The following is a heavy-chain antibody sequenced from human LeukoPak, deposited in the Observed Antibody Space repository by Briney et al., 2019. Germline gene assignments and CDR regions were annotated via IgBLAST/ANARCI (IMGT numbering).Heavy chain of an antibody. CDR3: AKSAPTPHIVVVTAINNWFDP. J-gene: IGHJ5*02. V-gene: IGHV3-9*01. CDR2: ISWNSGSI. D-gene: IGHD2-21*02. Sequence: GRSLRLSCAASGFTFDDYAMHWVRQAPGKGLEWVSGISWNSGSIGYADSVKGRFTISRDNAKNSLYLQMNSLRAEDTALYYCAKSAPTPHIVVVTAINNWFDPWGQGTLVTVSS. CDR1: GFTFDDYA.